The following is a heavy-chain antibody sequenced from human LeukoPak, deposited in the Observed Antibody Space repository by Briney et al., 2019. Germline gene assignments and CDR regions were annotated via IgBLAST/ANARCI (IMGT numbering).Heavy chain of an antibody. V-gene: IGHV1-2*02. Sequence: ASVKVSCKASGYTFTSYGISWVRQAPGQGLEWMGWINPNSGGTNYAQKFQGRVTMTRDTSISTAYMELSRLRSDDTAVYYCARERSGTMVQGVMGYWGQGTLVTVSS. J-gene: IGHJ4*02. D-gene: IGHD3-10*01. CDR3: ARERSGTMVQGVMGY. CDR2: INPNSGGT. CDR1: GYTFTSYG.